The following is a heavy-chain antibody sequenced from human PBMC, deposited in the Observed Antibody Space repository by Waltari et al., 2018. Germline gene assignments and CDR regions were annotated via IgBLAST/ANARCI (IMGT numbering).Heavy chain of an antibody. V-gene: IGHV3-48*03. CDR2: IDNSGNTV. J-gene: IGHJ6*03. CDR3: ARPSTEYYFYYYYMDV. CDR1: SYE. Sequence: SYEMNWVRQAPGKGLEWISYIDNSGNTVYYADSVKGRFTISRDNAKNSLFLLMNSLRAEDTAVYYCARPSTEYYFYYYYMDVWGKGTTVTVS.